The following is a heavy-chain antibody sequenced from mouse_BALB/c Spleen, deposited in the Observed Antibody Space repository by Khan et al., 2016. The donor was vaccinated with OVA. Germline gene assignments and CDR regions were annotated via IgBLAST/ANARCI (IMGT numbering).Heavy chain of an antibody. V-gene: IGHV14-3*02. J-gene: IGHJ2*02. CDR1: GFNIKDTY. Sequence: VQLKQSGAELVKPGASVKLSCTASGFNIKDTYMHWVKQSPEQGMEWIGRIEPANGNTKYYANYQGKATITAVTSYNTAYLQLSSLTSEDTAFYYCARINAWGQGTSLTVSS. CDR3: ARINA. CDR2: IEPANGNT.